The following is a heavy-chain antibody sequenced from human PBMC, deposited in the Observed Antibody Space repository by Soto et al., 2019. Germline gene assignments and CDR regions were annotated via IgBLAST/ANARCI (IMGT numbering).Heavy chain of an antibody. CDR1: GFTFSRYG. D-gene: IGHD5-12*01. CDR2: TSHDGTNK. CDR3: AKETVAPIRPTRFYYSYGLDV. Sequence: QVQLVESGGGVVQPGRSLKLSCATSGFTFSRYGIHWVRQAPGKGLEWVAVTSHDGTNKYYTDSVKGRFIISRDNSKNTLYLEMNSLRAEDTAVYSCAKETVAPIRPTRFYYSYGLDVWGQGTMVSVSS. V-gene: IGHV3-30*18. J-gene: IGHJ6*02.